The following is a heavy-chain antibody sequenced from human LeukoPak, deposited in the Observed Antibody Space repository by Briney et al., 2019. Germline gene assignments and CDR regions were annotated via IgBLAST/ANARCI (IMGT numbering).Heavy chain of an antibody. CDR3: ARVALGYDRSGYYGY. J-gene: IGHJ4*02. D-gene: IGHD3-22*01. Sequence: ASVKVSCKASGYTFASYYMNWVRQAPGQGLGWMGVTNPSDGSTVYAQEFQGRVTMTRDTSTSTVYMELSSLRSGDTAIYYCARVALGYDRSGYYGYWGQGTLVTVSS. CDR2: TNPSDGST. V-gene: IGHV1-46*01. CDR1: GYTFASYY.